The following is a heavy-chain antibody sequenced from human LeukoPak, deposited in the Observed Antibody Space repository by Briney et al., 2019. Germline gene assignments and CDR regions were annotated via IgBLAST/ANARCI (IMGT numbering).Heavy chain of an antibody. V-gene: IGHV1-69*04. CDR1: GGTFSSYA. CDR2: IIPILGIA. D-gene: IGHD6-6*01. J-gene: IGHJ3*02. CDR3: ARDLVPEDHAFDI. Sequence: ALVKVSCKASGGTFSSYAISWVRQAPGQGLEWMGRIIPILGIANYAQKFQGRVTITADKSTSTAYMELSSLRSEDTAVYYCARDLVPEDHAFDIWGQGTMVTVSS.